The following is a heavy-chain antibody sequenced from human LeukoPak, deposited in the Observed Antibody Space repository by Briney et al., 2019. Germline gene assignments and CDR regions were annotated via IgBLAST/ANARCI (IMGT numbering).Heavy chain of an antibody. D-gene: IGHD1-14*01. CDR1: GFTFSSYG. CDR2: IRHDGSAI. V-gene: IGHV3-30*02. CDR3: AKTGFQWGDYFYYMDV. J-gene: IGHJ6*03. Sequence: GGSLRLSCAASGFTFSSYGMHWVRQAPGKGLEWVAFIRHDGSAIYYAGSVKGRFTISRDNSKNTLYFQMNSLIYEDTAVYYCAKTGFQWGDYFYYMDVWGEGTTVTVSS.